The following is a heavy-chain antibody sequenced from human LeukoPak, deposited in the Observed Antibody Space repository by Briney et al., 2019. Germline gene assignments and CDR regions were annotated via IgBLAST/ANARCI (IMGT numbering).Heavy chain of an antibody. CDR3: ATEKATMVRGVIIGSWFDP. D-gene: IGHD3-10*01. CDR1: GYTFTGYY. CDR2: INPNSGGT. J-gene: IGHJ5*02. V-gene: IGHV1-2*02. Sequence: ASVKVSCTASGYTFTGYYMHWVRQAPGQGLEWMGWINPNSGGTNYAQKFQGRVTMTRDTSISTAYMELSRLRSEDTAVYYSATEKATMVRGVIIGSWFDPWGQGTLVTVSS.